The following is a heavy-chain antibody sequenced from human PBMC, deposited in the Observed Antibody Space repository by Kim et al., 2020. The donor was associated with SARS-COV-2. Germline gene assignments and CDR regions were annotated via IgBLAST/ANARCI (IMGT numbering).Heavy chain of an antibody. CDR3: AKGVTNSGFDY. CDR2: ISWDGART. Sequence: GGSLRLFCVASGFTFNTSPMGSVRQAPGEGLEWVSRISWDGARTYYADSVKGRVTMSSDKSKNTVYLHMNSLRVEDTAVYYCAKGVTNSGFDYWGQGA. J-gene: IGHJ4*02. D-gene: IGHD4-17*01. CDR1: GFTFNTSP. V-gene: IGHV3-23*01.